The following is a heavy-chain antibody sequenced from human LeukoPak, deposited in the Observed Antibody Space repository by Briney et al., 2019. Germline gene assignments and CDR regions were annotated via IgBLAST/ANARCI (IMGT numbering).Heavy chain of an antibody. V-gene: IGHV3-48*03. CDR2: ISSSGSDI. CDR3: ARSLKRELLRTYFDY. CDR1: GFTFSNYE. D-gene: IGHD1-26*01. J-gene: IGHJ4*02. Sequence: GGSLRLSCAASGFTFSNYEMHWVRQAPGKGLEWVSYISSSGSDIYYADSVKGRFTISRDNAKNSLYLHMNSLRAEDTAVYYCARSLKRELLRTYFDYWGQGTLVTVSS.